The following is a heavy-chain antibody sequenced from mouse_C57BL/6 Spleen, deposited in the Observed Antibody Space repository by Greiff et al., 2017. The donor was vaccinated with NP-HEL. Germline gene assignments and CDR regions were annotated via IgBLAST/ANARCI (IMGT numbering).Heavy chain of an antibody. V-gene: IGHV5-4*01. J-gene: IGHJ4*01. Sequence: DVKLVESGGGLVKPGGSLKLSCAASGFTFSSYAMSWVRQTPEKRLEWVATISDGGSYTYYPDNVKGRFTISRDNAKNTVYLQMSQLKSEDTAMYYCARDPEDGYLLFAVGCRGQGTTVTV. D-gene: IGHD2-3*01. CDR3: ARDPEDGYLLFAVGC. CDR2: ISDGGSYT. CDR1: GFTFSSYA.